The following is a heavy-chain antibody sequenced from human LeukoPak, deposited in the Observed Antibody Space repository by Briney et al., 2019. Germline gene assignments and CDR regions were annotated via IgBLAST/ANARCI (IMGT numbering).Heavy chain of an antibody. Sequence: GGSLRLSCAASGLTFSNYWMSWVRQGPGRGLEWVANIKQDGSEKYYIDSVKGRFTISRDNAKNSVYLQMNRLRAEDTAVYYCARTTEGGYSYGYFYYYYMDVWGKGTTVTISS. CDR3: ARTTEGGYSYGYFYYYYMDV. CDR1: GLTFSNYW. CDR2: IKQDGSEK. J-gene: IGHJ6*03. V-gene: IGHV3-7*03. D-gene: IGHD5-18*01.